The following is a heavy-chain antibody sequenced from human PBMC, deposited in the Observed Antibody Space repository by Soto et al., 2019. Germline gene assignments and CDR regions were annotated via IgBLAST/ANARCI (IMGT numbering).Heavy chain of an antibody. J-gene: IGHJ6*02. CDR3: ARALLKSKRGGLGYDYGMDV. CDR1: GFNFISYA. D-gene: IGHD5-12*01. V-gene: IGHV3-30-3*01. CDR2: ISFDGDIT. Sequence: QVQLVQSGGGVVQPGSSLRLSCADSGFNFISYAFHWVRQAPGKGLEWLAAISFDGDITYYRDSVKGRFTISKENSKNPVFLQMNGLRGEDTAVYFCARALLKSKRGGLGYDYGMDVWGQGTTVTVSS.